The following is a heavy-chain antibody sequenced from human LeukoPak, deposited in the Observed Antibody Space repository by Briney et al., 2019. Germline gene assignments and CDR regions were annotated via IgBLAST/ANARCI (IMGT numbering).Heavy chain of an antibody. CDR2: IKQDGSEK. J-gene: IGHJ4*02. Sequence: GGSLRLSCAASGFTFSSYWMSWVRQAPGKGLEWVANIKQDGSEKYYVDSVKGRFTISKDNAKNSLYLQMNSLRAEDTAVYYCARARSGYYPSYDYWGQGTLATVSS. V-gene: IGHV3-7*01. CDR1: GFTFSSYW. D-gene: IGHD3-22*01. CDR3: ARARSGYYPSYDY.